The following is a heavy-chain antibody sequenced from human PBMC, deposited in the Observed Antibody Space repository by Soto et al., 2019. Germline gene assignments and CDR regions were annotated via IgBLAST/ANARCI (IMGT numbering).Heavy chain of an antibody. CDR3: ASHPRDSSGYWYYFDY. CDR1: GFTFSSYI. CDR2: ISSSSSYI. J-gene: IGHJ4*02. D-gene: IGHD3-22*01. Sequence: PGGSVGLSCAASGFTFSSYIMNGVRQAPGKGLEWVSSISSSSSYIYYADSVKGRFTISRDNAKNSLYLQMNSLRAEDTAVYYCASHPRDSSGYWYYFDYWGQGTLVTVSS. V-gene: IGHV3-21*01.